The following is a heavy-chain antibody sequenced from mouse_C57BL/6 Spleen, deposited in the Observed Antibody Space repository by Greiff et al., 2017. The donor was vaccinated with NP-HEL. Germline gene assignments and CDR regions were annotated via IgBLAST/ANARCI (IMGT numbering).Heavy chain of an antibody. V-gene: IGHV1-50*01. D-gene: IGHD2-12*01. CDR1: GYTFTSYW. J-gene: IGHJ2*01. CDR3: ARRFLRVTVDY. Sequence: QVQLQQPGAELVKPGASVKLSCKASGYTFTSYWMQWVKQRPGQGLEWIGEIDPSDSYTTYNQKFKGKATLTVDTSSSTAYMQLSSLTSEDSAVYYCARRFLRVTVDYWGQGTTLTVSS. CDR2: IDPSDSYT.